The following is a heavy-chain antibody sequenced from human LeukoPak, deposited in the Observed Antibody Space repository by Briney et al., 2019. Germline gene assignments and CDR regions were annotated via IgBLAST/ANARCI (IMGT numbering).Heavy chain of an antibody. CDR3: ARDSLQWGKDAFDI. CDR2: ICLRGLT. J-gene: IGHJ3*02. CDR1: GGSISGTNW. D-gene: IGHD5-24*01. Sequence: SATLSLTCGVSGGSISGTNWWSWVRQPPGQGLEWIGEICLRGLTNYNPSLRSRLTMSLDESKNQVSLNLTSVTAADTAVYYCARDSLQWGKDAFDIWGQGTMVTVAS. V-gene: IGHV4-4*02.